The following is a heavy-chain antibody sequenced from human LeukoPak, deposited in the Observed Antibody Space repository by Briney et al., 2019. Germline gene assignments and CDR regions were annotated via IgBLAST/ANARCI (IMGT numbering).Heavy chain of an antibody. CDR1: GYTFSGYY. V-gene: IGHV1-2*06. Sequence: ASVKVSCKASGYTFSGYYMHWVRQAPGQGLEWMGRINPNGGGTNYAQKFRGRVTMTRDTSITTAYMELSSLRSEDTAVYYCARGPHIVVVTATPRRYYYYYGMDVWGQGTTVTVSS. CDR2: INPNGGGT. D-gene: IGHD2-21*02. J-gene: IGHJ6*02. CDR3: ARGPHIVVVTATPRRYYYYYGMDV.